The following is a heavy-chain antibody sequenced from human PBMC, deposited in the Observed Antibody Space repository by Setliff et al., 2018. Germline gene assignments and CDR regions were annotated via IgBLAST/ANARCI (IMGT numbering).Heavy chain of an antibody. CDR1: GGTFKYYG. D-gene: IGHD2-21*01. J-gene: IGHJ6*03. Sequence: SVKVSCKASGGTFKYYGISWVRQAPGQGLEWMGGIIPIFGTTNYAQKFQGRATIMTDESTSTAYMELSSLTSEDTAVYYCAREGVHTWSSTDYHYYMDVWGRGTTVTVSS. CDR2: IIPIFGTT. CDR3: AREGVHTWSSTDYHYYMDV. V-gene: IGHV1-69*05.